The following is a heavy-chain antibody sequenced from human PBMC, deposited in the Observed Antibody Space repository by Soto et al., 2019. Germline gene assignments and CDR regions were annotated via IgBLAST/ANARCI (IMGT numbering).Heavy chain of an antibody. CDR2: IIPIFGTA. D-gene: IGHD5-18*01. J-gene: IGHJ6*02. Sequence: GAGVKVSSKASGGTFSRYWSSRVQQAPGHGLEWMGGIIPIFGTANYAQKFQGRVTITADESTSTAYMELSSLRSEDTAVYYCARELWDVHGYYCYGIDVWGQGXPVTVYS. V-gene: IGHV1-69*13. CDR1: GGTFSRYW. CDR3: ARELWDVHGYYCYGIDV.